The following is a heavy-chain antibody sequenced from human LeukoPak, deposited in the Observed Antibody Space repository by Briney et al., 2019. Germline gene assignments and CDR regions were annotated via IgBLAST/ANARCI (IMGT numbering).Heavy chain of an antibody. Sequence: ASVKASCKASGYTFTGYYMHWVRQAPGQGLEWMGWINPNSGGTNYAQKFQGWVTMTRDTSISTACMELSRLRSDDTAVYYCARAYYDSSGKTPPDYWGQGTLVTVSS. V-gene: IGHV1-2*04. J-gene: IGHJ4*02. CDR2: INPNSGGT. D-gene: IGHD3-22*01. CDR3: ARAYYDSSGKTPPDY. CDR1: GYTFTGYY.